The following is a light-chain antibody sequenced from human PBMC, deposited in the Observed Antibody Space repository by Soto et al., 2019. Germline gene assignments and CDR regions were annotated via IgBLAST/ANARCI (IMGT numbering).Light chain of an antibody. CDR3: QQYSTYWT. Sequence: DIQMTQSPSTLSASVGDRVTITCRASQSISTWLAWYQQKAGKAPKLLIYKASILESGVPPRFSGSGSGTEFTLTISSLQPDDFATYYCQQYSTYWTFGQGTKVEIK. V-gene: IGKV1-5*03. J-gene: IGKJ1*01. CDR1: QSISTW. CDR2: KAS.